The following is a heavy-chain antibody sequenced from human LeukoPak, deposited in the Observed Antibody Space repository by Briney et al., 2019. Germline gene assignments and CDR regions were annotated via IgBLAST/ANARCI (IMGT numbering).Heavy chain of an antibody. CDR2: IYSGGRT. CDR3: ARGEGRFDY. CDR1: GFSVSSNY. V-gene: IGHV3-53*01. Sequence: GGSLRLSCTACGFSVSSNYMNLVRQAPGKGLEWVSVIYSGGRTNYADSVKGRFTISRDNSKNTLYLQMNSLGAEDTAFYYCARGEGRFDYWGQGTLVTVSS. J-gene: IGHJ4*02.